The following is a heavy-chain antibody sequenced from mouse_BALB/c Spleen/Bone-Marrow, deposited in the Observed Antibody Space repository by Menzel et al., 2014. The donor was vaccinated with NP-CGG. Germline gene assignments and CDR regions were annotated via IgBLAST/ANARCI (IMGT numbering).Heavy chain of an antibody. J-gene: IGHJ4*01. CDR2: IYPSDSYT. D-gene: IGHD1-3*01. Sequence: QVTLKESGAELVRPGASVKASCKASGYTFINYWINWVRQRPGQGLEWIGNIYPSDSYTNYNQKFKDKATLTVDKSSSTAYMQLSSPTSEDSAVYYCTRMYYNYYAMDYWGQGTSVTVSS. CDR1: GYTFINYW. CDR3: TRMYYNYYAMDY. V-gene: IGHV1-69*02.